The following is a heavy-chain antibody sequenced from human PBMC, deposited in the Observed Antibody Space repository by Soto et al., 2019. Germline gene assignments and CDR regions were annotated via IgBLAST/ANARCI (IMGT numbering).Heavy chain of an antibody. D-gene: IGHD3-10*01. Sequence: GGSLRLSCLASGFTVSDYAMTWVRHVPGRGLEWVASLDGAGGSTYYADSVRGRFTISRDNSQNTLFLQMKRLTVDDTAIYYCAAPRDEYGSGVSWFTYGMDIWGQGTKVTVS. CDR1: GFTVSDYA. J-gene: IGHJ6*02. CDR2: LDGAGGST. V-gene: IGHV3-23*01. CDR3: AAPRDEYGSGVSWFTYGMDI.